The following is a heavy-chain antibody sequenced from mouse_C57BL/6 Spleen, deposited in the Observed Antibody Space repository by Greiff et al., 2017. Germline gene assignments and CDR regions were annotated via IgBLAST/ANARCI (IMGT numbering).Heavy chain of an antibody. V-gene: IGHV1-80*01. Sequence: QVQLQQSGAELVKPGASVKISCKASGYAFSSYWMNWVKQRPGKGLEWIGQIYPGDGDTNYNGKFKGKATLTADKSSSTAYMQLSSLTSEDSAVYFCAREGELYGNWYFDVWGTGTTVTVSS. D-gene: IGHD2-1*01. CDR2: IYPGDGDT. CDR1: GYAFSSYW. J-gene: IGHJ1*03. CDR3: AREGELYGNWYFDV.